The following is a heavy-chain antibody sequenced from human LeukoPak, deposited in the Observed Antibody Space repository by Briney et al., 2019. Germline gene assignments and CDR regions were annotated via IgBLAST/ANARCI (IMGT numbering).Heavy chain of an antibody. J-gene: IGHJ6*02. CDR2: IYYSGST. CDR1: GGSVSSGSYY. CDR3: ASGYCSGGSCYQSTDYYYYGMDV. D-gene: IGHD2-15*01. V-gene: IGHV4-61*01. Sequence: SETLSLTCTVSGGSVSSGSYYWSWIRQPPGKGLEWIGYIYYSGSTNYNPSLKGRVTISVDTSKNQFSLKLSSVTAADTAVYYCASGYCSGGSCYQSTDYYYYGMDVWGQGTTVTVSS.